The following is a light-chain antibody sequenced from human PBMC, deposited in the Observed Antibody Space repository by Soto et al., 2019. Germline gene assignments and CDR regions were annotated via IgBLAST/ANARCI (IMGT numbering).Light chain of an antibody. CDR3: QQYHLCSA. V-gene: IGKV1-5*01. Sequence: DIQMTQSPSTLSASVGDRVTITCRASQTISSWLAWYQQKPGKAPNLLIYDASTLERGVPSRFSGTGSGTEFTLTIDRLQPDDFATYSCQQYHLCSAFGQGTKVEIX. J-gene: IGKJ1*01. CDR1: QTISSW. CDR2: DAS.